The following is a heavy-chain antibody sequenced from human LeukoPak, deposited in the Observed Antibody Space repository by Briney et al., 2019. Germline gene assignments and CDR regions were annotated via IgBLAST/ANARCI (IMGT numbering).Heavy chain of an antibody. CDR1: GFTFSSYA. V-gene: IGHV3-30-3*01. Sequence: GSLRLSCAASGFTFSSYAMHWVRQAPGKGLEWVAVISYDGSNKYYADSVKGRFTISRDNSKNTLYLQMNSLRAEDTAVYYCARRGYLGYCSSTSCYSFDYWGQGTLVTVSS. CDR3: ARRGYLGYCSSTSCYSFDY. D-gene: IGHD2-2*01. CDR2: ISYDGSNK. J-gene: IGHJ4*02.